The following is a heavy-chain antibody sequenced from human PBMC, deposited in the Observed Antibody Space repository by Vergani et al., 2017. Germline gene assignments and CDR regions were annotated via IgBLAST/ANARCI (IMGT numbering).Heavy chain of an antibody. Sequence: QVQLVESGGGLVQPGGSLRLSCAASGFTFSSYSMNWVRQPPGKGLEWIGEINHSGSTNYNPSLKSRVTISVDTSKNQFSLKLSSVTAADTAVYYCARDQTGDYSDAFDIWGQGTMVTVTS. CDR2: INHSGST. J-gene: IGHJ3*02. D-gene: IGHD7-27*01. CDR1: GFTFSSYS. V-gene: IGHV4-34*01. CDR3: ARDQTGDYSDAFDI.